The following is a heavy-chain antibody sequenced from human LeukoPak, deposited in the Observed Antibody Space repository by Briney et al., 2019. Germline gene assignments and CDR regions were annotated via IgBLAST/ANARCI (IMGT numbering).Heavy chain of an antibody. D-gene: IGHD5-24*01. CDR3: ARRMVEMATFDY. Sequence: SETLSLTCAVSGYSISSGYYWGWIRQPPGKGLEWIGSIYHSGSTYYNPSLKSRVTISVDTSKNQFSLKLSSVTAADTAVYYCARRMVEMATFDYWGQGTLVTVSS. CDR1: GYSISSGYY. V-gene: IGHV4-38-2*01. J-gene: IGHJ4*02. CDR2: IYHSGST.